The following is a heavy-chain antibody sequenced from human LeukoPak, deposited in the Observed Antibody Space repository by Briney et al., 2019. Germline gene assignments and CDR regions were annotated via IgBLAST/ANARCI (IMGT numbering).Heavy chain of an antibody. J-gene: IGHJ4*02. Sequence: SQTLSLTCTISGGSISSGSYYWSWIRQPAGKGLEWIGRIYTSGSTNYNPSLKSRVTISVDTSKNQFSLKLSSVTAADTAVYYCASEAYYYDSSGYYKYWGQGTLVTVSS. CDR3: ASEAYYYDSSGYYKY. CDR1: GGSISSGSYY. V-gene: IGHV4-61*02. CDR2: IYTSGST. D-gene: IGHD3-22*01.